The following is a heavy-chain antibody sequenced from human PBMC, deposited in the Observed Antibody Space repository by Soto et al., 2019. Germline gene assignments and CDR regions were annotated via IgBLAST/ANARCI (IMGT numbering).Heavy chain of an antibody. Sequence: QVQLQQCGAGLLKPSETVSLTCAVYGGSFSGYQWTWIRQTPGKGLEWIGEINDSGNINYNPSLKSRVTILVDTAKKQISLKLSSVTAADTAVYYCARGLILWFGELSRRGGYFYYMDVWGKGTSVTVSS. CDR2: INDSGNI. V-gene: IGHV4-34*01. J-gene: IGHJ6*03. CDR1: GGSFSGYQ. CDR3: ARGLILWFGELSRRGGYFYYMDV. D-gene: IGHD3-10*01.